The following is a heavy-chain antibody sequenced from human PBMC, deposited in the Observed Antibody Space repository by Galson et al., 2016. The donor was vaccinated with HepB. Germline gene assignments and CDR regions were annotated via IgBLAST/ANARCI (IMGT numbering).Heavy chain of an antibody. J-gene: IGHJ4*02. CDR3: VRDPCGRSYGMIIRVDY. Sequence: SLRLSCAASGFTFNDHAMHWVRQAPGKGLEYLSAITSDGGSTYHADFVKGRFSISRDNSKNTLYLQMNSLRPEDTAIYYCVRDPCGRSYGMIIRVDYWSQGTLVTVSS. D-gene: IGHD1-26*01. CDR2: ITSDGGST. CDR1: GFTFNDHA. V-gene: IGHV3-64D*06.